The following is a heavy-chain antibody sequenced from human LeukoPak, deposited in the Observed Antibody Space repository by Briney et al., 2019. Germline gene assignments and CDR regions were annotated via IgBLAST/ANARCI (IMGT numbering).Heavy chain of an antibody. J-gene: IGHJ4*02. D-gene: IGHD3-22*01. CDR1: GYSFTSYG. CDR2: ISTYDGNT. CDR3: AKMGASSGYSPIGW. V-gene: IGHV1-18*01. Sequence: ASVKVSCKASGYSFTSYGFSWVRQAPGQGLEWMGRISTYDGNTNYAQKFQGRVTLTTDSSTSTAHMELRSLRSDDTAVYFCAKMGASSGYSPIGWWGQGTLVTVTS.